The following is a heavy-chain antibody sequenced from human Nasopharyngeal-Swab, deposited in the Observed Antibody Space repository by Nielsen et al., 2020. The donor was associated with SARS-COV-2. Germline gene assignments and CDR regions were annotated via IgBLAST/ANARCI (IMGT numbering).Heavy chain of an antibody. J-gene: IGHJ4*02. CDR2: INSDGRTK. CDR1: GFTFSSYW. V-gene: IGHV3-74*01. CDR3: GRAGSYRIDY. D-gene: IGHD1-14*01. Sequence: GESLKTSCVASGFTFSSYWMQWVRQPPGKGLEWVARINSDGRTKDHADSLQGRFTIARDNAKNEVYLQLNGLRDEDTAVYYCGRAGSYRIDYWGQGTLVTVSS.